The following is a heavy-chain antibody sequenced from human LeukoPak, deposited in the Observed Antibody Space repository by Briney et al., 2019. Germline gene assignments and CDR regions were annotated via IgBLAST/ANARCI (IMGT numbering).Heavy chain of an antibody. D-gene: IGHD3-22*01. CDR3: ARVFSTNYYDNRGWFDP. Sequence: SETLSLTCTVSGGSISSYYWSWIRQPPGKGLEWIEYIYYSGSTNYNPSLKSRVTISVDTSKNQFSLKLSSVTAADTAVYYCARVFSTNYYDNRGWFDPWGQGTLVTVSS. J-gene: IGHJ5*02. CDR2: IYYSGST. CDR1: GGSISSYY. V-gene: IGHV4-59*01.